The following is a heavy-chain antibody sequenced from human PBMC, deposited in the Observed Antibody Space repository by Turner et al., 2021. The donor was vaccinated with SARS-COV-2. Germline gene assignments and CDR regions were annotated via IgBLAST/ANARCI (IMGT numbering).Heavy chain of an antibody. CDR3: AREVGGGGWALDY. CDR2: ISYDRRNK. J-gene: IGHJ4*02. V-gene: IGHV3-30*04. D-gene: IGHD1-26*01. CDR1: GFTFSA. Sequence: QVQLVESGGGVVQPGRSLRLACAASGFTFSAMHWVRQAPVKGLGWVEVISYDRRNKYYAHPVRGRFTISRENSKNTLYLQMNSLRAEDSAVYYGAREVGGGGWALDYWGQGTLVTVSS.